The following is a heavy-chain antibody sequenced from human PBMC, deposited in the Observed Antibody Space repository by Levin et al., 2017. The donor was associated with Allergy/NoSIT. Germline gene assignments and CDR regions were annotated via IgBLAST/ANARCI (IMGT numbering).Heavy chain of an antibody. CDR1: GFTFSDYW. J-gene: IGHJ4*02. CDR3: VRGGGYYGSW. V-gene: IGHV3-7*05. CDR2: INKGRNEI. Sequence: PGGSLRLSCEASGFTFSDYWMSWVRQPSGKGLEWVARINKGRNEISYVDSVKGRFTISRDDGKKSLYLQMNSLRVEDTAVYYCVRGGGYYGSWWGQGALVTSPQ. D-gene: IGHD3-10*01.